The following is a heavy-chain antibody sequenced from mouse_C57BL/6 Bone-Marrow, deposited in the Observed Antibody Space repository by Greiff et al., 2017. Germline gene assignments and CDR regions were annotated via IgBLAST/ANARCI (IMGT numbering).Heavy chain of an antibody. V-gene: IGHV1-52*01. Sequence: QVQLKQPGAELVRPGSSVKLSCKASGYTFTSYWMHWVKQRPIQGLEWIGNIDPSDSETHYNQKFKDKATLTVDKSSSTAYMQLSSLTSEDSAVYYCARCPMTTVVAPHFDVWGTGTTVTVSS. CDR2: IDPSDSET. CDR3: ARCPMTTVVAPHFDV. CDR1: GYTFTSYW. D-gene: IGHD1-1*01. J-gene: IGHJ1*03.